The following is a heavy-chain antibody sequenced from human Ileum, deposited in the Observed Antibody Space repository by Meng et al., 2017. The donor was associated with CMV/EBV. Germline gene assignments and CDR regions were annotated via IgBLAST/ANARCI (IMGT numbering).Heavy chain of an antibody. D-gene: IGHD6-13*01. CDR1: GYSFTADF. J-gene: IGHJ4*02. V-gene: IGHV1-18*01. CDR2: INTYNGNT. CDR3: ARHPSIPAADLDY. Sequence: CKALGYSFTADFIFWVRQAPGQGLEWMGWINTYNGNTVYAQTLQGRVTLTTDTSTSTAYMELRSLTSDDTAVYSCARHPSIPAADLDYWGQGTLVTVSS.